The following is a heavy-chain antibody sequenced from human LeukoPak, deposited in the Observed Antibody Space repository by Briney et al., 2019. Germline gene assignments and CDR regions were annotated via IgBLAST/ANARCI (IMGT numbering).Heavy chain of an antibody. CDR3: ASHYASRSYYPNWFDP. J-gene: IGHJ5*02. Sequence: ASVKVSCKASSYTFTDNSIHWVRQAPGQGLEWMGWISPYNGNTNYAQKFQGRVTMTTDTSTSTAYMELRSLRSDDTAVYYCASHYASRSYYPNWFDPWGQGTLVTVSS. CDR2: ISPYNGNT. D-gene: IGHD3-10*01. CDR1: SYTFTDNS. V-gene: IGHV1-18*04.